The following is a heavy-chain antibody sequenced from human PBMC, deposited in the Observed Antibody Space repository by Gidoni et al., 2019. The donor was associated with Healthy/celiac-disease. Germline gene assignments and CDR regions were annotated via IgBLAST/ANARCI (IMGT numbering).Heavy chain of an antibody. Sequence: EVQLLESGGGLVQPGGSLRLSCAASGFTFSSYAMIWVRQAPGKGLEWVSAISGSGGSTYYADSVKGRFTISRDNSKNTLYLQMNSLRAEDTAVYYCAKVVVVVPAARVRWFDPWGQGTLVTVSS. CDR3: AKVVVVVPAARVRWFDP. CDR1: GFTFSSYA. CDR2: ISGSGGST. V-gene: IGHV3-23*01. D-gene: IGHD2-2*01. J-gene: IGHJ5*02.